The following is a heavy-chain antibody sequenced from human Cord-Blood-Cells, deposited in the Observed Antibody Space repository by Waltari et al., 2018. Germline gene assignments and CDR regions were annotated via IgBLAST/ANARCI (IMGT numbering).Heavy chain of an antibody. V-gene: IGHV1-8*03. CDR2: MNPNSGNT. D-gene: IGHD1-1*01. CDR3: ARGNWNYYYDYYVDV. CDR1: GYTFTSYD. J-gene: IGHJ6*03. Sequence: QVQLVPSGAEVKKPGASVKVSCKASGYTFTSYDLNWVRQATGQGLEWMGWMNPNSGNTGYAQKFQGRVTITRTTSISTAYMELSSLRSEDTAVYYCARGNWNYYYDYYVDVWGKGTTVTVSS.